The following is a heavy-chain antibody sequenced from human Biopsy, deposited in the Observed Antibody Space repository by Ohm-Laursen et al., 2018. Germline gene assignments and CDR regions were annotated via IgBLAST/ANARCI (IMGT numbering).Heavy chain of an antibody. D-gene: IGHD5-18*01. J-gene: IGHJ6*02. Sequence: SLRLSCAASGFSFNNYGMQWVRQAPGKGLEWVAFIFYDGSNTYYADSVKGRFTISRDNSRDTLYLQMSGLRAEDTAVYYCAKDRYNYTPIGGFSMDVWGQGTTVTVSS. CDR3: AKDRYNYTPIGGFSMDV. CDR1: GFSFNNYG. CDR2: IFYDGSNT. V-gene: IGHV3-30*18.